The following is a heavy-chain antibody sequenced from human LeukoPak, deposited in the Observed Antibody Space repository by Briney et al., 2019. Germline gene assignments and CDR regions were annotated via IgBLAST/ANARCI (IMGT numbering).Heavy chain of an antibody. J-gene: IGHJ4*02. Sequence: PGGSLRLSCAASGFTFSSYAMSWVRQAPGKGLEWVSGSGSGGSTYYADSVKSRFTISRDNSKNTLYLQMNSLRAEDTAVYYCAKDFWSGYYPNYWGQGTLVTVSS. CDR3: AKDFWSGYYPNY. CDR2: SGSGGST. CDR1: GFTFSSYA. D-gene: IGHD3-3*01. V-gene: IGHV3-23*01.